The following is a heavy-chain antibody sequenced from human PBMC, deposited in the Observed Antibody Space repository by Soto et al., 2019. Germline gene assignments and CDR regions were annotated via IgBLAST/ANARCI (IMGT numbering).Heavy chain of an antibody. CDR3: ARQGYYGSGSYYKFRWFDP. V-gene: IGHV4-30-2*01. J-gene: IGHJ5*02. Sequence: SETLSLTCAVSGGSISSGGYSWSWIRQPPGKGLEWIGYIYHSGSTYYNPSLKSRVTISVDRSKNQFSLKLSSVTAADTALYYCARQGYYGSGSYYKFRWFDPWGQGTLVTVSS. CDR1: GGSISSGGYS. D-gene: IGHD3-10*01. CDR2: IYHSGST.